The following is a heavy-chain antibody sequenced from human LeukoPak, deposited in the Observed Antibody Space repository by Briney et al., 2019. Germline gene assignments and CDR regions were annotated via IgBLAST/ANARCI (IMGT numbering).Heavy chain of an antibody. Sequence: GGSLRLSRAASGFTFSSYWMSWVRQAPGRGLEWVANIKHDGSEEYYVDSVRGRFSISRDNAKNSLYLQMKNMRAEDTAVYYCVRGFFWFWGQGTQVTVSS. CDR1: GFTFSSYW. D-gene: IGHD3-3*01. CDR3: VRGFFWF. CDR2: IKHDGSEE. V-gene: IGHV3-7*04. J-gene: IGHJ4*02.